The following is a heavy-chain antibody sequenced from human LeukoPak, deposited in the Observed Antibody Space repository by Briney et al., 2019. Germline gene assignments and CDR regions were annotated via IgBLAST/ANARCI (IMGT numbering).Heavy chain of an antibody. Sequence: GGSLSLSCVASGITFSNYAVSWVRQAPEKGLDWVSVISGSAHKIRYADSVKGRFTISRDNSENIVYLQMNNLRVEDTAVYYCAGRPTGYSPGYIHWGQGTLVTVSS. CDR1: GITFSNYA. V-gene: IGHV3-23*01. D-gene: IGHD5-18*01. CDR3: AGRPTGYSPGYIH. J-gene: IGHJ4*02. CDR2: ISGSAHKI.